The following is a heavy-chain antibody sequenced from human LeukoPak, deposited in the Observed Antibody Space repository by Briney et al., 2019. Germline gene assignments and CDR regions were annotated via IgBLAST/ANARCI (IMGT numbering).Heavy chain of an antibody. D-gene: IGHD6-25*01. Sequence: GGSLRLSCAASGFTFDDYAMHWVRQAPGKGLEWVSGISWNSGSIGYADSMKGRFTISRDNAKNSLYLQMNSLRAEDTALYYCAKDRVRYSSALWDYWGQGTLVTVSS. CDR1: GFTFDDYA. J-gene: IGHJ4*02. CDR2: ISWNSGSI. CDR3: AKDRVRYSSALWDY. V-gene: IGHV3-9*01.